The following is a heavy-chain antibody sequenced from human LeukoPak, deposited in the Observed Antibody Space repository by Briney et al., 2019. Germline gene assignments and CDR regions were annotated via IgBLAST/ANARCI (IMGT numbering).Heavy chain of an antibody. CDR2: MNPNSGNT. J-gene: IGHJ4*02. V-gene: IGHV1-8*01. D-gene: IGHD1-26*01. Sequence: ASVKVSCKTSGYTFPSYDINWVRQATGQGLEWMGWMNPNSGNTGYTQKFQGRVTITRNTSITTAYMELSSLRSEDTAVYYCARGPKWTGSYYYFGSWGQGTLVTVSS. CDR3: ARGPKWTGSYYYFGS. CDR1: GYTFPSYD.